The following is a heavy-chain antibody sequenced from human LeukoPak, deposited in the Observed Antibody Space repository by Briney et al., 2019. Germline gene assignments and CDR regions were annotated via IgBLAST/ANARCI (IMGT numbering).Heavy chain of an antibody. D-gene: IGHD3-3*01. CDR1: GFTFSSYG. CDR3: ARCEWHYYHYFMDV. CDR2: TSYDGSNK. J-gene: IGHJ6*03. Sequence: HPGRSLRLSCAASGFTFSSYGMHWVRQAPGKGLEWVAVTSYDGSNKYYADSVKGRFTISRDNSKNTLYLQMNSLRAEDTAVYYCARCEWHYYHYFMDVWGQGTLVTVSS. V-gene: IGHV3-30*03.